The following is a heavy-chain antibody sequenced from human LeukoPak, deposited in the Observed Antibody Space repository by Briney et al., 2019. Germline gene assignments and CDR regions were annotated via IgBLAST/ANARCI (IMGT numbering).Heavy chain of an antibody. CDR1: GGSISSYY. D-gene: IGHD3-3*01. V-gene: IGHV4-59*08. CDR3: ARQVYYDFWSGYYGAFDI. CDR2: IYYSGST. Sequence: PSETLSLTCTVSGGSISSYYWSWIRQPPGKGLEWIGYIYYSGSTNYNPSLKGRVTISVDTSKNQFSLKLSSVTAADTAVYYCARQVYYDFWSGYYGAFDIWGQGTMVTVSS. J-gene: IGHJ3*02.